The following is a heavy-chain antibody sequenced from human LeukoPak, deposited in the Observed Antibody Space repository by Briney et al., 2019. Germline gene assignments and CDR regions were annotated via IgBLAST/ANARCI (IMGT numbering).Heavy chain of an antibody. J-gene: IGHJ6*02. CDR1: GYTFTSCG. Sequence: ASVKVSCKASGYTFTSCGISWVRQAPGQGLEWMGWIGAYNGNTNYAQKLQGRVTMTTDTSTSTAYMELRSLRSDDTAVYYCAYSYSVGGDYYYGMDVWGQGTTVTVSS. V-gene: IGHV1-18*01. CDR3: AYSYSVGGDYYYGMDV. CDR2: IGAYNGNT. D-gene: IGHD2-15*01.